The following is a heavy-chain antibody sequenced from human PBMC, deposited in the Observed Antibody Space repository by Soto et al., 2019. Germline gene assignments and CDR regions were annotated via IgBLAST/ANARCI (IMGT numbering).Heavy chain of an antibody. V-gene: IGHV4-4*02. D-gene: IGHD1-26*01. CDR1: GGSISSSNW. Sequence: QVQLQESGPGLVKPSGTLSLTCAVSGGSISSSNWWSWVRQPPGKGLEWFGEIYHSGRTNYNSSLKSPFSLSVDKFKNQFSMKLSSVAASDTGVYYCAWTPGGWFDPWGQGTLVTVSS. CDR3: AWTPGGWFDP. J-gene: IGHJ5*02. CDR2: IYHSGRT.